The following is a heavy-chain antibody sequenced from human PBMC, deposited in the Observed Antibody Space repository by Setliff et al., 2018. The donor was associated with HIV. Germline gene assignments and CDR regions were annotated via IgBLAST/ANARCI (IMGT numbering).Heavy chain of an antibody. CDR2: ISPDNANT. CDR3: ARQLSNSFDY. D-gene: IGHD1-1*01. V-gene: IGHV1-2*02. CDR1: GYTFTDYF. J-gene: IGHJ4*02. Sequence: ASVKVSCKASGYTFTDYFMNWVRQAPGQGLEWMGWISPDNANTRISQRFRGSVTMTRDRSINTAYMEFSGLTSDDTAVYYCARQLSNSFDYWGQGTLVTVSS.